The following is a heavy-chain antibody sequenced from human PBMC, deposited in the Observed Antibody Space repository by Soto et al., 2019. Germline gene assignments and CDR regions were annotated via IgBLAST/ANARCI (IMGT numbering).Heavy chain of an antibody. Sequence: GASVKVSCKASGGTFSSYAISWVRQAPGQGLEWMGGIIPIFGTANYAQKFQGRVTITADESTSTAYMELSSLRSEDTAVYYCARENYGSRANGMDVWGQGTTVTVSS. J-gene: IGHJ6*02. CDR2: IIPIFGTA. V-gene: IGHV1-69*13. CDR1: GGTFSSYA. D-gene: IGHD3-10*01. CDR3: ARENYGSRANGMDV.